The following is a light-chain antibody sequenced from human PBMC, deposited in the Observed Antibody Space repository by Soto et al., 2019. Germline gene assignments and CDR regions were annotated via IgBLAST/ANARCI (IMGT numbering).Light chain of an antibody. Sequence: EIVLTQSPGTLSLSPGERATLSCRASQSVSSSYLAWYQQKPGQAPRLLMYGASSRATGIPDRFSGGESGTDVNVTICRLERDGFAVYYCQQYRSSPLTVGGGTKLQLK. CDR3: QQYRSSPLT. CDR2: GAS. V-gene: IGKV3-20*01. CDR1: QSVSSSY. J-gene: IGKJ4*02.